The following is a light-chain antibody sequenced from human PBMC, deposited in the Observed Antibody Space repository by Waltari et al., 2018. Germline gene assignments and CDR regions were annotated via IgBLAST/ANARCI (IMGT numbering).Light chain of an antibody. V-gene: IGKV4-1*01. J-gene: IGKJ2*01. CDR1: QSVLYSSNNKNY. CDR3: QQYYSTPYT. CDR2: WAS. Sequence: EIVLTQSPGTLSLSPGERATINCKSSQSVLYSSNNKNYLAWHQQKPGQPPKLLLYWASTRESGVPDRFSGSGSGTDFTLTISTLQAEDVAIYYCQQYYSTPYTFGQGTKLEIK.